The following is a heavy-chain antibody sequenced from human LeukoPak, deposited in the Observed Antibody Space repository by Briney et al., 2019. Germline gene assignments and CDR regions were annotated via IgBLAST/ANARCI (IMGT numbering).Heavy chain of an antibody. V-gene: IGHV4-59*12. D-gene: IGHD3-10*01. CDR3: ARRSRKYYYGSGSYFDY. CDR2: IYYSGST. J-gene: IGHJ4*02. Sequence: SETLSLTCTVSGGSISNYYWSWIRQPPGKELEWIGYIYYSGSTNYNPSLKSRVTISVDTSKNQFSLKLSSVTAADTAVYYCARRSRKYYYGSGSYFDYWGQGTLVTVSS. CDR1: GGSISNYY.